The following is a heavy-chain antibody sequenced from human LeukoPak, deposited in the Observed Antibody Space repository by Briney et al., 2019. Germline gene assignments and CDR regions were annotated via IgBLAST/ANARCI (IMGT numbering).Heavy chain of an antibody. V-gene: IGHV4-31*03. CDR1: GGSISSGGYY. CDR3: ARVGRRRDQLLFANTFDI. D-gene: IGHD2-2*01. CDR2: IYYSGST. Sequence: SETLSLTCTVSGGSISSGGYYWSWIRQHPGKGLEWIGYIYYSGSTYYNPSLKSRVTMSVDTSKNQFSLKLSSVTAADTAVYYCARVGRRRDQLLFANTFDIWGQGTMVTVSS. J-gene: IGHJ3*02.